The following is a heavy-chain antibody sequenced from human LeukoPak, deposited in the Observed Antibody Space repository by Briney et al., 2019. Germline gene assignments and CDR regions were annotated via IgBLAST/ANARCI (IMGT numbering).Heavy chain of an antibody. J-gene: IGHJ4*02. D-gene: IGHD3/OR15-3a*01. Sequence: GGSLRLSCEVSGFIFRDYAMSWVRQAPGEGLEWVAGISDNGGGPYYADSLKGRFTISRDNSKNILYLQMNSLRAEDTAVYYCAKEIGRLGVPLYDYWGRGTLVTASS. CDR2: ISDNGGGP. CDR1: GFIFRDYA. V-gene: IGHV3-23*01. CDR3: AKEIGRLGVPLYDY.